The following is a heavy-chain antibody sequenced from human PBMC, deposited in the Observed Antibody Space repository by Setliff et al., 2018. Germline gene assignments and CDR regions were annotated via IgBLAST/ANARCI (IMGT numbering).Heavy chain of an antibody. CDR3: ARGQGPRTVVAIPFDH. CDR2: ISAYNGNT. J-gene: IGHJ4*02. Sequence: ASVKVSCKASGYTFITYGVNWVRQAPGQGLEWMGWISAYNGNTNYAQNLQDRVTMTTDTSTSTAYMELRSLRSDDTAIYYCARGQGPRTVVAIPFDHWGQGTLVTVSS. CDR1: GYTFITYG. V-gene: IGHV1-18*01. D-gene: IGHD5-12*01.